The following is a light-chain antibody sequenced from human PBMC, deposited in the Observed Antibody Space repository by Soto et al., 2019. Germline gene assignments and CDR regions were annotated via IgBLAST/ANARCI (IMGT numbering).Light chain of an antibody. J-gene: IGKJ2*01. V-gene: IGKV3-20*01. Sequence: EIVLTQSPGTLSLSPGERATLSCRASQSVSSSYLAWYQQKPGQSPRLLIYGASSRATAIPDRFSGSGSGTDFTLTISRLEPDDVAGYYCQQYGSSYTFGQGTKLEIK. CDR2: GAS. CDR3: QQYGSSYT. CDR1: QSVSSSY.